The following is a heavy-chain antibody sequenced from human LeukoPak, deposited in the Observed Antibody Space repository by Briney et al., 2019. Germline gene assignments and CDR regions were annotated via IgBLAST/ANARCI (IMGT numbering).Heavy chain of an antibody. CDR2: MNPNSGNT. CDR3: ARGQRVRWPDY. Sequence: EASVKVSCKASGYTFTSYDINWVRQATGQGREWMGWMNPNSGNTGYAQKFQGRVTMTRNTSISTAYMKLSSLRSEDTAVYYCARGQRVRWPDYWGQGTLVTVSS. V-gene: IGHV1-8*01. CDR1: GYTFTSYD. D-gene: IGHD4-23*01. J-gene: IGHJ4*02.